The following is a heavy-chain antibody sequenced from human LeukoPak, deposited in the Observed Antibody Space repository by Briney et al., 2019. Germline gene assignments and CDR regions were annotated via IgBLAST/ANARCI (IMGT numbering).Heavy chain of an antibody. J-gene: IGHJ4*02. V-gene: IGHV3-23*01. CDR3: AKEGIAVAVN. CDR1: EFTFSNYA. D-gene: IGHD6-19*01. Sequence: PGRSLRLSCAASEFTFSNYALHWVRQAPGKGLEWVSSISDSGGRTYYADSVKGRFTISRDNSKNTLYLQMNSLRAEDTAVYYCAKEGIAVAVNWGQGTLVTVSS. CDR2: ISDSGGRT.